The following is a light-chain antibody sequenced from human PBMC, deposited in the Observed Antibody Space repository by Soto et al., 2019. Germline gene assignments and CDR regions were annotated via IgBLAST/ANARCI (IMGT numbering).Light chain of an antibody. Sequence: EIVLIQSPATLSLSPGERATLSCRASQSVGSYLAWYQHKPGQAPRLLIYGASNRATGIPDRFSGSGSGTDFTLTISSLEPEDFAVYYCQQRSKWRTFGQGTKVDIK. J-gene: IGKJ1*01. CDR1: QSVGSY. CDR3: QQRSKWRT. V-gene: IGKV3-11*01. CDR2: GAS.